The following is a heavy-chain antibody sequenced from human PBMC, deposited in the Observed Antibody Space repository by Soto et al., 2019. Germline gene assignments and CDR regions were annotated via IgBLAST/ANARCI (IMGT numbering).Heavy chain of an antibody. CDR2: INPNSGGT. V-gene: IGHV1-2*04. J-gene: IGHJ6*02. CDR3: ARGCSGGSCYYGMDV. Sequence: SVKVSCKASGYTFTGYYMHWVRQAPGQGLEWMGWINPNSGGTNYAQKFQGWVTMTRDTSISTAYMELSRLRSDDTAVYYCARGCSGGSCYYGMDVWGQGTTVTVSS. D-gene: IGHD2-15*01. CDR1: GYTFTGYY.